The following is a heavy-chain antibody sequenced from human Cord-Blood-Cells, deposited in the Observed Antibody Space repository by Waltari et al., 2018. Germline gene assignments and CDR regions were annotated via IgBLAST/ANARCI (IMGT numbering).Heavy chain of an antibody. CDR1: GYTLTDLS. CDR3: ATPSPITIFGVGPDAFDI. D-gene: IGHD3-3*01. J-gene: IGHJ3*02. V-gene: IGHV1-24*01. CDR2: FDPEDGET. Sequence: QVQLVQSGAEVKKPGASVKVSCKVSGYTLTDLSMHWVRQAPREGLEWMGGFDPEDGETIYAQKFQGRVTMTEDTSTDTAYMELSSLRSEDTAVYYCATPSPITIFGVGPDAFDIWGQGTMVTVSS.